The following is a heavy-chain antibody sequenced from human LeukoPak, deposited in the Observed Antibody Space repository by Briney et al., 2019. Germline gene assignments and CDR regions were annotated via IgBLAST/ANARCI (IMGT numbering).Heavy chain of an antibody. V-gene: IGHV3-20*04. J-gene: IGHJ4*02. Sequence: GGSLRLSCATSGFTFVDYGLSWVRRAPGKGLEWLCAINYNGAITDYADSVEGRFTISRDNAKNSLYLRMDSLRAEDTALYYCARDRLGPSFSVSHFDLWGQGTLVTVSS. D-gene: IGHD3-3*02. CDR1: GFTFVDYG. CDR3: ARDRLGPSFSVSHFDL. CDR2: INYNGAIT.